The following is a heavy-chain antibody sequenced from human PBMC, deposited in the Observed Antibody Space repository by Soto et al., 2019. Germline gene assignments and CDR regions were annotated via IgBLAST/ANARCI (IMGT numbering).Heavy chain of an antibody. CDR2: IHSDGGT. CDR1: GFTFSISY. J-gene: IGHJ4*02. Sequence: EVQLVETGGGLIQPGGSLRLSCAASGFTFSISYMSWVRQAPGKGMEWVSIIHSDGGTYHADSVKGRFTISRDYSKNMLYLQMNNLRAEDTAMYYCARVGGGSGSPPAIDYWGQGTLVTVSS. D-gene: IGHD3-10*01. V-gene: IGHV3-53*02. CDR3: ARVGGGSGSPPAIDY.